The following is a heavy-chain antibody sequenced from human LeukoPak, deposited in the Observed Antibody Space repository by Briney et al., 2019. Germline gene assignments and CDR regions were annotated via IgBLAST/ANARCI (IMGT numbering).Heavy chain of an antibody. CDR3: ARTSGPIDY. CDR2: IYYSGST. V-gene: IGHV4-39*07. CDR1: GDSISSSGYF. D-gene: IGHD3-10*01. J-gene: IGHJ4*02. Sequence: SETLSLTCTVSGDSISSSGYFWGWIRQPPGKGLEWIGSIYYSGSTYYKPSLKSRVTISVDTSKNQFSLKLSSVTAADTAVYYCARTSGPIDYWGQGTLVTVSS.